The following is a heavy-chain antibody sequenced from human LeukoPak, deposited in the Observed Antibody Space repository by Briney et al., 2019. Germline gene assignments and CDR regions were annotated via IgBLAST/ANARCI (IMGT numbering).Heavy chain of an antibody. CDR1: GGSISSYY. Sequence: SETLSLTCTVSGGSISSYYWSWIRQPPGKGLERIGYIYYSGSTNYNPSLKSRLTISVDTSKNQFSLKLSSVTAADTAVYYCARHVFGDDSYFDYWGQGTLVTVSS. CDR3: ARHVFGDDSYFDY. CDR2: IYYSGST. D-gene: IGHD3-10*01. J-gene: IGHJ4*02. V-gene: IGHV4-59*08.